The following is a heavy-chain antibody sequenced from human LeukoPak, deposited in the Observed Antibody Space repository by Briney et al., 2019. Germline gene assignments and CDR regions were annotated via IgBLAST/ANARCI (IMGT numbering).Heavy chain of an antibody. D-gene: IGHD5-12*01. CDR2: IIPMFGTA. CDR1: GGTFSSYG. V-gene: IGHV1-69*01. CDR3: ARESQRYAAV. Sequence: SVKVSCKASGGTFSSYGITWVRQAPGQGLEWMGGIIPMFGTANYAQKFQGRVTITSDDSTSTAYMELSSLRSEDTAVYCCARESQRYAAVWGQGTTVTVSS. J-gene: IGHJ6*02.